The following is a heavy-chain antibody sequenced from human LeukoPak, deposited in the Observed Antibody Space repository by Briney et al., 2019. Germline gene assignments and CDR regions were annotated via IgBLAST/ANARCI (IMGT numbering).Heavy chain of an antibody. CDR3: TRDGDSFYAFDI. D-gene: IGHD3-10*01. CDR2: IRSKAYGGTT. J-gene: IGHJ3*02. Sequence: GGSLRLSCAASGFTFIIYAMSWVRQAPGKGLEWVGFIRSKAYGGTTEYAACVKGRFSTSTDDSKSIAYLQMNSRKTEDTAVYYCTRDGDSFYAFDIWGQGTMVTVSS. V-gene: IGHV3-49*04. CDR1: GFTFIIYA.